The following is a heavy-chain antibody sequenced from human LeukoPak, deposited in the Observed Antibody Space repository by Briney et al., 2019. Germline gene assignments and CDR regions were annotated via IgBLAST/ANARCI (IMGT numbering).Heavy chain of an antibody. CDR2: ISAYNGNT. CDR3: VRGPTGMDV. V-gene: IGHV1-18*01. D-gene: IGHD4-17*01. Sequence: ASVKVSCKASGGTCSSYGISWVRQAPGQGLEWMGWISAYNGNTNYAQKLQGRVTMTTDTSTSTAYMELRGLRSDDTAVYYCVRGPTGMDVWGQGTTVTVSS. CDR1: GGTCSSYG. J-gene: IGHJ6*02.